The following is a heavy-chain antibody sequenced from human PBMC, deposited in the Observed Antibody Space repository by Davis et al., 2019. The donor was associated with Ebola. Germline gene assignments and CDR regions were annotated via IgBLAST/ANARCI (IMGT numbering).Heavy chain of an antibody. CDR2: INSGNGDT. Sequence: ASVKVSCKTSGYTFTNYDLHWVRQAPGQRLEWMGWINSGNGDTKYPQTLQGRVTITRDTSASTAYMELSSLSSQDTAVYYCARGHGGTYSTAGDSWGQGTLVTVSS. V-gene: IGHV1-3*01. CDR3: ARGHGGTYSTAGDS. CDR1: GYTFTNYD. J-gene: IGHJ4*02. D-gene: IGHD1-26*01.